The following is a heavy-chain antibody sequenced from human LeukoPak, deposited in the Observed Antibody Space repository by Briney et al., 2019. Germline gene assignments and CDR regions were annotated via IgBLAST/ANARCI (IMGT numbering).Heavy chain of an antibody. CDR1: GLTFDDHG. V-gene: IGHV3-20*04. CDR2: INWNGDST. D-gene: IGHD3-10*01. J-gene: IGHJ4*02. CDR3: ARDVYYGSGSPRLDY. Sequence: GGSLRLSCAASGLTFDDHGMSWVRQAPGKGLQWVSAINWNGDSTSYADSVKGRFTISRDNAKNSLYLQMNSLRAEDTAVYYCARDVYYGSGSPRLDYWGQGTLVTVSS.